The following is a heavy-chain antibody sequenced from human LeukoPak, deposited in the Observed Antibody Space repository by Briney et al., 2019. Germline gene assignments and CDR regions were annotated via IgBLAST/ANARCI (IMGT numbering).Heavy chain of an antibody. CDR2: IKSKTDGGTT. Sequence: GSLRLSCAASGFTFSNAWMSWVRQAPGKGLEWVGRIKSKTDGGTTDYAAPVKGRFTISRDDSKNTLYLQMNSLKTEDTAVYYCTTAVIRGLNAFDIWGRGTMVTVSS. V-gene: IGHV3-15*01. D-gene: IGHD3-10*01. CDR1: GFTFSNAW. J-gene: IGHJ3*02. CDR3: TTAVIRGLNAFDI.